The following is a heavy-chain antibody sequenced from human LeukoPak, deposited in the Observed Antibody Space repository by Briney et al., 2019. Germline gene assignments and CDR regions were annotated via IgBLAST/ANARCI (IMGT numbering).Heavy chain of an antibody. V-gene: IGHV3-23*01. CDR1: GFTFRLYA. J-gene: IGHJ5*02. Sequence: GGSPRLSCAASGFTFRLYAMNWVRQAPGEGLEWVAGISGGSGSTYYADSVKGRLTVSRDNSKSTLYLQMNSLRAADTAVYYCAKGFSAYVYNWFDPWGQGTLVTVSS. CDR3: AKGFSAYVYNWFDP. D-gene: IGHD3-16*01. CDR2: ISGGSGST.